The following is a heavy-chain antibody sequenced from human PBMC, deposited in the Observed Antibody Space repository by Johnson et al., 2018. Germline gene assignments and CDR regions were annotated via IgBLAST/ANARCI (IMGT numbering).Heavy chain of an antibody. J-gene: IGHJ1*01. D-gene: IGHD5-24*01. Sequence: VQLVQSGGGLVKPGGSLRLSCAASGFTFSRYTLNWVRQAPGKGLEWVSSISSNSAYIYYADSVKGRFTISRDNAKNSLYLQMNSLRAEDTAVYYCAGDWEVMATITRSFQHWGQGTLVTVSS. CDR3: AGDWEVMATITRSFQH. CDR2: ISSNSAYI. V-gene: IGHV3-21*01. CDR1: GFTFSRYT.